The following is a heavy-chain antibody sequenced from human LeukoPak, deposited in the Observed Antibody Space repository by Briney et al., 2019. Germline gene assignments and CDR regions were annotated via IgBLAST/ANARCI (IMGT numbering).Heavy chain of an antibody. CDR1: GGSISSGGYS. Sequence: SETLSLTCTVSGGSISSGGYSWRWIRQHPGKGLEWIGYIYYSGSTYYNPSLKSRVTISVDTSKNQFSLKLSSVTAADTAVYYCARVPSGNNWNYVWGQGTLVTVSS. CDR2: IYYSGST. CDR3: ARVPSGNNWNYV. V-gene: IGHV4-31*03. D-gene: IGHD1-7*01. J-gene: IGHJ4*02.